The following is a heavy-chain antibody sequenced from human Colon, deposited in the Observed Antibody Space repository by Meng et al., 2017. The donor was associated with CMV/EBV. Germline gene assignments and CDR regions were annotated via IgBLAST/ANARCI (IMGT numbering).Heavy chain of an antibody. CDR2: IVIAGET. CDR1: GFTLSCYD. J-gene: IGHJ6*02. D-gene: IGHD2-15*01. V-gene: IGHV3-13*03. CDR3: ARGLPNYYFYGMDV. Sequence: GGSLRLSCAACGFTLSCYDMFWVRLATGNGLEWVSAIVIAGETDYPGSLKGQLTISRENAKNSLSLQVTSLRAGDTAVYYCARGLPNYYFYGMDVWGQGTTVTVSS.